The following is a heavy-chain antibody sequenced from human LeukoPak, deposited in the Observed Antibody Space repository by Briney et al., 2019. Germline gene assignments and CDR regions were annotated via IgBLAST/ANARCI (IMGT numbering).Heavy chain of an antibody. CDR2: IYSGGSI. Sequence: GGSLRLSCAASRFTVSSDYMSWVRQAPGKGLEWVSVIYSGGSIYYADSVKGRFTISRDNSKNTVYLQMNSLRAEDTAVYYCARVKTARTNWFDPWGQGTLVTVSS. D-gene: IGHD1/OR15-1a*01. CDR3: ARVKTARTNWFDP. CDR1: RFTVSSDY. J-gene: IGHJ5*02. V-gene: IGHV3-66*01.